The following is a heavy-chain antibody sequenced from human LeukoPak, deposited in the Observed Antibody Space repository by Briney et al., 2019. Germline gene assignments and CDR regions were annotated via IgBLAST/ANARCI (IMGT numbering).Heavy chain of an antibody. CDR3: AKGRSGGWYDYFDY. CDR1: GFTFSSYD. D-gene: IGHD6-19*01. Sequence: GGSLRLSCAASGFTFSSYDMHWVRQAPGKGLEWVAVISYDGSNKYYADSVKGRFTISRDNSKNTLYLQMNSLRAEDTAVYYCAKGRSGGWYDYFDYWGQGTLVTVSS. J-gene: IGHJ4*02. CDR2: ISYDGSNK. V-gene: IGHV3-30*18.